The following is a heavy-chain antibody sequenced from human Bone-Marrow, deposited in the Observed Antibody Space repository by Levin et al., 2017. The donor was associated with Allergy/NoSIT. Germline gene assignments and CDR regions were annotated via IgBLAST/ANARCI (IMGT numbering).Heavy chain of an antibody. CDR3: AKGLNWGSPNTFEY. V-gene: IGHV3-23*01. J-gene: IGHJ4*02. D-gene: IGHD7-27*01. CDR2: IRGSGVGT. CDR1: GFTFSSYA. Sequence: GGSLRLSCAASGFTFSSYAMSWVRQAPGKGLEWVSGIRGSGVGTYYADSVKGRFTISRDNSKNTLYLQMKSLRAEDTAVYYCAKGLNWGSPNTFEYWGRGTLVTVSS.